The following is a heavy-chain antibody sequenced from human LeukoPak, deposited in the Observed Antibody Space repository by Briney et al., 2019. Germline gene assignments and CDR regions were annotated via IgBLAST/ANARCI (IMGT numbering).Heavy chain of an antibody. CDR2: ISGNGGST. D-gene: IGHD3-3*01. Sequence: GGSLRLSCAASGFTFSSHAMSWVRQAPGKGLEWVSTISGNGGSTYYADSVKGRFTISRDNSKNTLYLQMNSLRAEDTAVYYCAKRETTVEWLLLFDYWGQGSLVTVSS. CDR1: GFTFSSHA. J-gene: IGHJ4*02. V-gene: IGHV3-23*01. CDR3: AKRETTVEWLLLFDY.